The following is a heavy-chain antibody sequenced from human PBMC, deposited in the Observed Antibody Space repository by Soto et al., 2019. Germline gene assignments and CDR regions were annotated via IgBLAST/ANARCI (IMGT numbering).Heavy chain of an antibody. J-gene: IGHJ6*02. CDR3: VKVPQSITIFGVVIPYYYGMDV. D-gene: IGHD3-3*01. CDR2: IYYSGST. CDR1: GGSISSSSYY. V-gene: IGHV4-39*01. Sequence: LSLTCTVSGGSISSSSYYWGWIRQPPWKGLEWIGSIYYSGSTYYNPSLKSRVTISVDTSKNQFSLKLSSVTAADTAVYYCVKVPQSITIFGVVIPYYYGMDVWGQGTTVTVS.